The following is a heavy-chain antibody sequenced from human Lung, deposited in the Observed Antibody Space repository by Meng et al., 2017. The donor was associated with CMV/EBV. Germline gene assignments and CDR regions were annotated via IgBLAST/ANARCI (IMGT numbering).Heavy chain of an antibody. CDR1: GFTFNTYG. V-gene: IGHV3-30*04. D-gene: IGHD1-26*01. J-gene: IGHJ6*02. Sequence: GESXKISCAASGFTFNTYGVHWVRQAPGKGLEWVAVISSDGSKKYYADSVKGRFTISRDNSKNTLYLQMNSLRPEDTAVYFCARVLAEREDYYYGMDVWGQGXTVTVSS. CDR2: ISSDGSKK. CDR3: ARVLAEREDYYYGMDV.